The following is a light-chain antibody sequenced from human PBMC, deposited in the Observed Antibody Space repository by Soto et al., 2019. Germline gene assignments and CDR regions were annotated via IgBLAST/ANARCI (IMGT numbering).Light chain of an antibody. CDR3: QQANSFPIT. CDR1: QPISNW. J-gene: IGKJ5*01. CDR2: VAS. Sequence: IQMTQXXSSFSSYVVDRVTXTCRASQPISNWLAWYQQKPGKAPKLLIYVASALHSGVPSRFSGSGSGTDFTLTISSLQPEDFATYYCQQANSFPITFGQRTRLEI. V-gene: IGKV1-12*01.